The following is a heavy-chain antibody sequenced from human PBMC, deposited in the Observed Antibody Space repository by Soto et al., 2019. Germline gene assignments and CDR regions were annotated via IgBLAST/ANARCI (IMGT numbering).Heavy chain of an antibody. Sequence: DVQLVESGGGLMQPGESLRLYCAASGLTVSGKKYVAWVRQAPGKGLTWVSALYDVDGSFYADSVKGRFTTSSDSSKTTVYLQMNGLRPDDPAVYYCATWHEREHAYDVWGQGTTVTVSS. D-gene: IGHD1-1*01. J-gene: IGHJ3*01. V-gene: IGHV3-53*01. CDR3: ATWHEREHAYDV. CDR2: LYDVDGS. CDR1: GLTVSGKKY.